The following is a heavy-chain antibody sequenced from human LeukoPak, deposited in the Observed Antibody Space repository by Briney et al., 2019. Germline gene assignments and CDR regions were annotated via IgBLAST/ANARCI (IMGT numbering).Heavy chain of an antibody. CDR2: INPNSGGT. CDR3: ARDTAMVTYWFDP. J-gene: IGHJ5*02. D-gene: IGHD5-18*01. V-gene: IGHV1-2*02. CDR1: GYTFTGYY. Sequence: ASVKVSCKASGYTFTGYYIHWVRQAPGQGLEWMGWINPNSGGTNYAQKFQGRVTMTRGTSISTAYMELTRLRSDDTAVYYCARDTAMVTYWFDPWAQGTLVTVSS.